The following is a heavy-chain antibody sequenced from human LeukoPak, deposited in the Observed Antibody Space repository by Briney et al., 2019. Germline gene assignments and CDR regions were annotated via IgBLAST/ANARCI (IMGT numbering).Heavy chain of an antibody. D-gene: IGHD3-22*01. V-gene: IGHV7-4-1*02. CDR2: INTNTGNP. Sequence: GASVKVSCKASGYTFTSYAMNWVRQAPGQGLEWMGWINTNTGNPTYAQGFTGRFVFSLDTSVSTAYLQISSLKAEDTAVYYCARDTMIVVVKDYYYGMDVWGQGTTVTVSS. J-gene: IGHJ6*02. CDR3: ARDTMIVVVKDYYYGMDV. CDR1: GYTFTSYA.